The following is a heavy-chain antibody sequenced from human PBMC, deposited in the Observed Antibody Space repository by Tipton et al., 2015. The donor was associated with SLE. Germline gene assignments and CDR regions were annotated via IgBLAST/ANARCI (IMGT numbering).Heavy chain of an antibody. Sequence: TLSLTCAVYGGSFSGYYWSWIRQPPGKGLEWIGEINHSGSTNDNPSLKSRVTISVDTSKNQFSLKLSSVTAADTAVYYCASSYGSGSYYKARDGMDVWGQGTTVTVSS. CDR1: GGSFSGYY. D-gene: IGHD3-10*01. CDR3: ASSYGSGSYYKARDGMDV. V-gene: IGHV4-34*01. CDR2: INHSGST. J-gene: IGHJ6*02.